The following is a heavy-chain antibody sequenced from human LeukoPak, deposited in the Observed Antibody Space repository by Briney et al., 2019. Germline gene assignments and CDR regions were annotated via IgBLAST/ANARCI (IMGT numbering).Heavy chain of an antibody. V-gene: IGHV1-46*01. D-gene: IGHD3-9*01. Sequence: ASVKVSCKASGYTFTSYYMHWVRQAPGQGLEWMGIINPSGGSTSYAQKFQGRVTMTEDTSTDTAYMELSSLRSEDTAVYYCATGADYDILRTYYYYYGMDVWGQGTTVTVSS. CDR1: GYTFTSYY. CDR2: INPSGGST. J-gene: IGHJ6*02. CDR3: ATGADYDILRTYYYYYGMDV.